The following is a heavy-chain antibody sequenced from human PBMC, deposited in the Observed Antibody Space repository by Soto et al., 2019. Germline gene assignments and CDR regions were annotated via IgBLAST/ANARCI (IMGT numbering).Heavy chain of an antibody. CDR2: IHPSDSDT. CDR3: ARHVQMIVDDY. V-gene: IGHV5-51*01. CDR1: GYIFTAYW. Sequence: GESLKISCKVSGYIFTAYWIGWVRQLPGKGLEWMGIIHPSDSDTRYNPSFQGQVTISADKSISTAYLQWSSLKASDTAMYFCARHVQMIVDDYWGQGTLVTVSS. J-gene: IGHJ4*02. D-gene: IGHD3-22*01.